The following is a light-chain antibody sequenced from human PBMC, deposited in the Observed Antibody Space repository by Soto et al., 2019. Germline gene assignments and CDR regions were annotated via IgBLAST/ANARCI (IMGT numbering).Light chain of an antibody. CDR1: QSLLHKNGFNH. J-gene: IGKJ1*01. V-gene: IGKV2-28*01. CDR2: LGS. Sequence: DIVMTQSPLSLPVTPGEPAAISCRSSQSLLHKNGFNHLDWYLQKPGQSPQLLILLGSNRASGVPDRFSGSGSGTEFTLKITGVEAEDVGVYYCMQGLQTPQTCGQGTKVDIK. CDR3: MQGLQTPQT.